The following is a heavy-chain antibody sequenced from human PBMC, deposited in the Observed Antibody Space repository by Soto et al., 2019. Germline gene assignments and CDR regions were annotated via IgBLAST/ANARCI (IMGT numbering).Heavy chain of an antibody. V-gene: IGHV3-7*03. J-gene: IGHJ4*02. Sequence: EVQLMESGGGLVQPGGSLRVSCAASGFTFSNYWMSWVRQAPGKGLEWVANIKQDGSEKYYVDSVKGRFTISRDNAKNSLYLQMNSLRAEDTAVYYCAAGGGTFDYWGQGTLVTVSS. CDR1: GFTFSNYW. CDR3: AAGGGTFDY. CDR2: IKQDGSEK. D-gene: IGHD6-19*01.